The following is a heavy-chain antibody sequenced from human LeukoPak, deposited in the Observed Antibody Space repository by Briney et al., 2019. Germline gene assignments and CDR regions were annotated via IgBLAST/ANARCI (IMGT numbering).Heavy chain of an antibody. Sequence: SETLSLTCTVSGGSLSSGDYYWSWIRQPPGKGLEYIGYIYYSGSTSYNPSLKSRVTISVDTSKNQFSPKLSSVTAADTAVYYCARAPVGYCSGGTCKRYFDYWGQGTLVTVSS. CDR3: ARAPVGYCSGGTCKRYFDY. V-gene: IGHV4-30-4*01. J-gene: IGHJ4*02. CDR1: GGSLSSGDYY. D-gene: IGHD2-15*01. CDR2: IYYSGST.